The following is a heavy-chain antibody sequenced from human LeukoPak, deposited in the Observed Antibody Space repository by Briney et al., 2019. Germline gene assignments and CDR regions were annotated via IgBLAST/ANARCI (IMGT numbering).Heavy chain of an antibody. D-gene: IGHD2/OR15-2a*01. J-gene: IGHJ4*02. V-gene: IGHV1-46*01. Sequence: ASVKVSCKASGYIFTSYFTHWVRRAPGQGLEWMGLINPSGGGTTYAQNFQGRVTMTRDTSTNTVYMDLSSLRSEDTAVYYCAREKAFDSTASTDFWGQGTLVTVSS. CDR1: GYIFTSYF. CDR3: AREKAFDSTASTDF. CDR2: INPSGGGT.